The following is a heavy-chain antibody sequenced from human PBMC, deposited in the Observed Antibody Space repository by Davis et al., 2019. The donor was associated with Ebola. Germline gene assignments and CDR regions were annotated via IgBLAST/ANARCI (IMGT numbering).Heavy chain of an antibody. Sequence: AASVKVSCKASGYTSTSYGISWVRQAPGQGLEWMGWISAYNGNTNYAQKFQGRVTITADESTSTAYMELSSLRSEDTAVYYCARWHSSSPRAYYYYGMDVWGQGTTVTVSS. CDR2: ISAYNGNT. J-gene: IGHJ6*02. CDR3: ARWHSSSPRAYYYYGMDV. D-gene: IGHD6-6*01. CDR1: GYTSTSYG. V-gene: IGHV1-18*01.